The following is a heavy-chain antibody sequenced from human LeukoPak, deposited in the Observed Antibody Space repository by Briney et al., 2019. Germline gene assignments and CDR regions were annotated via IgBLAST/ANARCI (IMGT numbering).Heavy chain of an antibody. J-gene: IGHJ4*02. CDR1: GFSFSSYG. D-gene: IGHD5-12*01. Sequence: GSLRLSCAASGFSFSSYGMHWARQAPGKGLEWLAVISYDGSNKYYALSVKGRFTISRDNSKNTLYLQMSSLRAEDTAVYYCAKDLEATTRGFDYWGQGSRVTVSS. CDR2: ISYDGSNK. V-gene: IGHV3-30*18. CDR3: AKDLEATTRGFDY.